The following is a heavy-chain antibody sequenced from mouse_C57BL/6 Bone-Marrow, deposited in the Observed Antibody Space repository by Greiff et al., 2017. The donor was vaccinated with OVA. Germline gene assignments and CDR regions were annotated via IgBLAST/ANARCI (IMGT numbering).Heavy chain of an antibody. D-gene: IGHD3-2*02. V-gene: IGHV1-50*01. J-gene: IGHJ4*01. CDR2: IDPSDSYT. CDR1: GYTFTSYW. CDR3: AREDSSGYLYYYAMDY. Sequence: QVQLQQPGAELVKPGASVKLSCKASGYTFTSYWMQWVKQRPGQGLEWIGEIDPSDSYTNYNQKFKGKATLTVDTSSITAYMQLSSLTSEDSAVYYCAREDSSGYLYYYAMDYGGQGTSVTVSS.